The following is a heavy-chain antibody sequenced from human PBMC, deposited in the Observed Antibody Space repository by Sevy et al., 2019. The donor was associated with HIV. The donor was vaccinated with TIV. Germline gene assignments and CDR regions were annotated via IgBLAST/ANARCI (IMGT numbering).Heavy chain of an antibody. Sequence: GGSLRLSCEVSGFTLSTHVMHWVRQAPGKGLDWVAAISYDESTKYYADSVKGRFTISRDNSKNSLFLQMKSLTLEDTAVYYCARDQRLYGDNVEGFDSWGQGTLVTVSS. V-gene: IGHV3-30*03. D-gene: IGHD4-17*01. CDR3: ARDQRLYGDNVEGFDS. CDR1: GFTLSTHV. J-gene: IGHJ4*02. CDR2: ISYDESTK.